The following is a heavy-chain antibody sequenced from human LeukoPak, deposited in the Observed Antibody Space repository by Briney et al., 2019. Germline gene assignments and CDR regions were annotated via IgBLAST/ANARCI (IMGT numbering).Heavy chain of an antibody. CDR3: ARFNYYDSSGYSGDY. Sequence: PSETLSLTCTVSGGSISDYYWSWIRQPPGKGLEWIGYIYYSGSTYYNPSLKSRVTISVDTSKNQFSLKLSSVTAADTAVYYCARFNYYDSSGYSGDYWGQGTLVTVSS. CDR2: IYYSGST. CDR1: GGSISDYY. D-gene: IGHD3-22*01. J-gene: IGHJ4*02. V-gene: IGHV4-30-4*08.